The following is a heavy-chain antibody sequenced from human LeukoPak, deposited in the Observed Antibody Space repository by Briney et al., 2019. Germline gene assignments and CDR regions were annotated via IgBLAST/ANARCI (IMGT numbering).Heavy chain of an antibody. CDR1: GFTFSGSA. D-gene: IGHD6-19*01. Sequence: GGSLRLSCAASGFTFSGSAMHWVCQASGKGLEWVGRIRSKANSYATAYAASVKGRFTISRDDSKNTAYLQMNSLKTEDTAVYCCTRLDSSGWSDYWGQGTLVTVSS. J-gene: IGHJ4*02. CDR2: IRSKANSYAT. V-gene: IGHV3-73*01. CDR3: TRLDSSGWSDY.